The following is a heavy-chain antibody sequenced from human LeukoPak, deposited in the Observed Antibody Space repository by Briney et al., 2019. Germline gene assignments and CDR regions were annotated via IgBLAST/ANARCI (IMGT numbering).Heavy chain of an antibody. CDR1: GGTFSSYA. D-gene: IGHD3-16*01. CDR2: IIPILGIT. V-gene: IGHV1-69*04. J-gene: IGHJ4*02. Sequence: GASVKVSCKASGGTFSSYAISWVRQAPGQGLEWMGRIIPILGITNYAQKFQGRVTITADKSTSTAYMELSSLRSEDTAVYYCAGGMHYVGGFDYWGQGTLVTVSS. CDR3: AGGMHYVGGFDY.